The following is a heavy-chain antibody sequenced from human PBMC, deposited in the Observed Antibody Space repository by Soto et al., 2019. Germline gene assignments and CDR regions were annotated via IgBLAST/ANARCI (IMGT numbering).Heavy chain of an antibody. CDR3: VMVDNYVTPTPQDV. J-gene: IGHJ6*02. CDR1: GYIFVNYG. Sequence: QVQLVQSGDEVKKPGASVKVSCKASGYIFVNYGIAWVRQAPRQGLEWRGWISPYTGNSHSASKVQGRLTMTTDTSTSTAYMDLGSLTSDDTAVYYCVMVDNYVTPTPQDVWGQGTTVTVSS. CDR2: ISPYTGNS. D-gene: IGHD3-16*01. V-gene: IGHV1-18*01.